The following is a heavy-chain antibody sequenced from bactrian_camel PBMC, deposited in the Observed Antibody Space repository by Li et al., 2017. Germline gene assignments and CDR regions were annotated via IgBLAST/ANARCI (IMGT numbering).Heavy chain of an antibody. J-gene: IGHJ4*01. CDR3: AEGRGSRGEHCYSLNY. Sequence: HVQLVESGGGSVQAGGSLRLSCAASGYTYSRNCMAWFRQAPGKEREGVARIATGSGNTYYADSVKGRFTISQDNAKDTVYLQMNNLQPEDTAMYYSAEGRGSRGEHCYSLNYWGQGTQVTVS. V-gene: IGHV3S1*01. CDR1: GYTYSRNC. CDR2: IATGSGNT. D-gene: IGHD6*01.